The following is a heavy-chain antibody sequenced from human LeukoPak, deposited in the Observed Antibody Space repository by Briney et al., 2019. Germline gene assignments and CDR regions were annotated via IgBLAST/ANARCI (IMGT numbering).Heavy chain of an antibody. D-gene: IGHD6-13*01. Sequence: KTSETLSLTCTVSGASISSYYWTWIRQPPGKGLEWICYYSGSTTYNPSLRSRVTISADTSKNQFSLKLTSVTAADTAVYYCATLSSSNTWYYFDYWGQGTLLTVSS. V-gene: IGHV4-59*08. CDR1: GASISSYY. CDR3: ATLSSSNTWYYFDY. CDR2: YYSGST. J-gene: IGHJ4*02.